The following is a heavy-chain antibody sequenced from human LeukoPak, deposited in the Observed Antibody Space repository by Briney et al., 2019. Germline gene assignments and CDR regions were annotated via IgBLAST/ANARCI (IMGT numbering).Heavy chain of an antibody. D-gene: IGHD5-18*01. J-gene: IGHJ4*02. CDR3: ARDPRGYSYGLAY. CDR2: ISSSSSTI. V-gene: IGHV3-48*01. CDR1: GFTFSTYS. Sequence: GGSLRLSCAASGFTFSTYSMNWVRQAPGKGLEWVSYISSSSSTIYDADSVKGRFTISRDNAKNSLYLQMNSLRAEDTAVYYCARDPRGYSYGLAYWGQGTLVTVSS.